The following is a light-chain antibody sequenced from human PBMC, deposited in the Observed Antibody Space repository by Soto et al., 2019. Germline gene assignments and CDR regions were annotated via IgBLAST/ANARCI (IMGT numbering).Light chain of an antibody. CDR2: RNN. CDR3: CSYATYNMI. CDR1: SSNIGSNY. J-gene: IGLJ2*01. V-gene: IGLV1-47*01. Sequence: QSVLTQPPSASGTPGQRVTISCSGSSSNIGSNYVYWYQQLPGTAPKLLIYRNNQRPSGVPDRFSGSKSGTSASLAISGLRSEDEADYYCCSYATYNMILGGGTKLTVL.